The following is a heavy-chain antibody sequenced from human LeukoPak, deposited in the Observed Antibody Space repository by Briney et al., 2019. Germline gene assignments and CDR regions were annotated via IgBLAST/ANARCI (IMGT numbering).Heavy chain of an antibody. Sequence: SVKVSCKASGGTFSSYAISWVRQAPGQGLEWMGGIIPIFGTANYAQKFQGRVTITADESTSTAYMELSSLRSEDTAVYYCARGTIFGVVIYYYYGMDVWGQGTTVTVSS. CDR3: ARGTIFGVVIYYYYGMDV. CDR1: GGTFSSYA. J-gene: IGHJ6*02. CDR2: IIPIFGTA. V-gene: IGHV1-69*13. D-gene: IGHD3-3*01.